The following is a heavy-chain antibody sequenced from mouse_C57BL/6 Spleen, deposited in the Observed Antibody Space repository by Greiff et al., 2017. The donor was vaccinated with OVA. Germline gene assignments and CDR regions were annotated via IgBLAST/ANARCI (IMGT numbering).Heavy chain of an antibody. V-gene: IGHV3-6*01. J-gene: IGHJ3*01. CDR2: ISYDGSK. CDR3: ARAGGSSYGFAY. Sequence: EVQLQQSGPGLVKPSQSLSLTCSVTGYSITSGYYWNWIRQFPGNKLEWMGYISYDGSKYYNPSLKNRISITRDTSKNQFFLKLNSVTTEDTATYYCARAGGSSYGFAYWGQGTLVTVSA. D-gene: IGHD1-1*01. CDR1: GYSITSGYY.